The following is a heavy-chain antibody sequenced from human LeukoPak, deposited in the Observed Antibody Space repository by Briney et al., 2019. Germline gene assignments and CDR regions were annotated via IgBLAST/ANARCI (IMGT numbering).Heavy chain of an antibody. D-gene: IGHD6-19*01. J-gene: IGHJ4*02. CDR3: ARGDSIAVARYYFDY. CDR2: INHGGNT. CDR1: GGSFSDFY. Sequence: SETLSLTCAVYGGSFSDFYWSWIRQPPGKGLEWIGEINHGGNTNYNPSLKSRLTISIDTSKNQFSLKLSSVTAADTAVYYCARGDSIAVARYYFDYWAREPWSPSPQ. V-gene: IGHV4-34*01.